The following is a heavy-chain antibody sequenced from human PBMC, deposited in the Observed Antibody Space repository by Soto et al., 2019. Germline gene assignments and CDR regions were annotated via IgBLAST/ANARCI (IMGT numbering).Heavy chain of an antibody. CDR3: ARDNKWFGELSYYYGMDV. D-gene: IGHD3-10*01. CDR1: GDSVSSGSYY. V-gene: IGHV4-61*01. Sequence: PSETLSLTSTVSGDSVSSGSYYWSWIRQPPGKGLEWIGYIYYSGSTNYNPSLKSRVTISVDTSKNQFSLKLSSVTAADTAVYYCARDNKWFGELSYYYGMDVWGQGTTVTVSS. CDR2: IYYSGST. J-gene: IGHJ6*02.